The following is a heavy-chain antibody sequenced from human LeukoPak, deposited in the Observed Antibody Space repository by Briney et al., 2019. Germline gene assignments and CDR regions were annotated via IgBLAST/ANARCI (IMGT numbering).Heavy chain of an antibody. Sequence: SVKVSCKASGGTFSSYAISWVRQAPGQGLEWMGGIIPIFGTANYAQKFQGRVTITTDESTSTAYMELSSLRSEDTAVYYCARFVGGYVPGYYSYMDVWGKGTTVTVS. CDR3: ARFVGGYVPGYYSYMDV. CDR2: IIPIFGTA. CDR1: GGTFSSYA. V-gene: IGHV1-69*05. J-gene: IGHJ6*03. D-gene: IGHD5-12*01.